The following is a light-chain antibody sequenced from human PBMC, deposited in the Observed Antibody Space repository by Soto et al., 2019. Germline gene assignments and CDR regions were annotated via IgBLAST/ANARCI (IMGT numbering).Light chain of an antibody. CDR2: HVS. CDR1: SSDVGGYNY. Sequence: QSVLTQPASVCGSPGQSITISCTGTSSDVGGYNYVSWYQQYPGKAPKLMIYHVSNRPSGVSNRFSGSKSGNSASLTISGLQAEDEADYYCSSYTSTSTYVFGTGTKVTV. J-gene: IGLJ1*01. V-gene: IGLV2-14*01. CDR3: SSYTSTSTYV.